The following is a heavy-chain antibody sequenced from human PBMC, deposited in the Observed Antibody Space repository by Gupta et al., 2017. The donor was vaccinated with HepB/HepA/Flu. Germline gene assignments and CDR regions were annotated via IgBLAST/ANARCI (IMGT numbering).Heavy chain of an antibody. D-gene: IGHD2-2*01. J-gene: IGHJ4*02. CDR3: ASHYCSSTSCYGIGSSGSPWFDY. V-gene: IGHV4-34*01. CDR1: GGSFSGYY. Sequence: QVQLQQWGAGLLKPSETLSLTCAVYGGSFSGYYWSWIRQPPGKGLEWIGEINHSGSTNYNPSLKSRVTISVDTSKNQFSLKLSSVTAADTAVYYCASHYCSSTSCYGIGSSGSPWFDYWGQGTLVTVSS. CDR2: INHSGST.